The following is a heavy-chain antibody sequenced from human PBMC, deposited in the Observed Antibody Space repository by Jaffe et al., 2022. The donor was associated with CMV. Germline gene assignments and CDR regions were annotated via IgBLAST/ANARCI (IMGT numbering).Heavy chain of an antibody. CDR2: ISSSSSYI. J-gene: IGHJ4*02. D-gene: IGHD6-13*01. V-gene: IGHV3-21*01. CDR3: AREREVDSWYNPFDY. CDR1: GFTFSSYS. Sequence: EVQLVESGGGLVKPGGSLRLSCAASGFTFSSYSMNWVRQAPGKGLEWVSSISSSSSYIYYADSVKGRFTISRDNAKNSLYLQMNSLRAEDTAVYYCAREREVDSWYNPFDYWGQGTLVTVSS.